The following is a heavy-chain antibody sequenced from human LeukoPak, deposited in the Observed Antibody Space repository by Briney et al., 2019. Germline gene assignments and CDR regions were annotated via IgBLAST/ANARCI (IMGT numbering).Heavy chain of an antibody. CDR3: ARTASSSWYNPYYFDY. D-gene: IGHD6-13*01. V-gene: IGHV1-69*05. J-gene: IGHJ4*02. CDR1: GVTFSSYA. Sequence: SVKVSCKASGVTFSSYAISWVRQAPGQGLEWMGRIIPIFGTANYAQKFQGRVTITTDESTSTAYMELSSLRSEDTAVYYCARTASSSWYNPYYFDYWGQGTLVTVSS. CDR2: IIPIFGTA.